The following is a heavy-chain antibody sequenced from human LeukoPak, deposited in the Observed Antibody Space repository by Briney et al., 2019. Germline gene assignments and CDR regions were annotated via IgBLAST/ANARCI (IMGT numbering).Heavy chain of an antibody. CDR2: IYPGYSAA. Sequence: KPAESLKISCKISGYKLTNNGIGWVRQVPGKGLEWMGLIYPGYSAANYSPFIQRQATLLVDAYLRISYLHLSYLRAAATALYYGVRFALTSSLDHWGQGTLVTVSS. CDR3: VRFALTSSLDH. CDR1: GYKLTNNG. D-gene: IGHD6-13*01. V-gene: IGHV5-51*03. J-gene: IGHJ5*02.